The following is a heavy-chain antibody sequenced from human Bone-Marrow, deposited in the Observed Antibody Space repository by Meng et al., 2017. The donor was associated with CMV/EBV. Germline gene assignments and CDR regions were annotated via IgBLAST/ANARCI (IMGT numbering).Heavy chain of an antibody. CDR3: ARDTGCGGDCPEAHYYYGMDV. CDR2: ISSSGSTI. CDR1: GFFFSGYA. J-gene: IGHJ6*02. V-gene: IGHV3-48*04. D-gene: IGHD2-21*01. Sequence: GESLKISCAAPGFFFSGYAMVWVRQIPGYGLEWVSYISSSGSTIYYADSVKGRFTISRDNAKNSLYLQMNSLRAEDTAVYYCARDTGCGGDCPEAHYYYGMDVWGQGTTVTFSS.